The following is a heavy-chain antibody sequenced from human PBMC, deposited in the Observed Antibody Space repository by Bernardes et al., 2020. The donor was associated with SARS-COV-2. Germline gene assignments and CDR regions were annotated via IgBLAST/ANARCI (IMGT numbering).Heavy chain of an antibody. D-gene: IGHD3-22*01. J-gene: IGHJ2*01. CDR1: GFTFSSYS. Sequence: GSLRLSCAASGFTFSSYSMNWVRQAPGKGLEWVSSISSSSSYIYYADSVKGRFTISRDNANNSLYLQMNSLRAEDTAVYYCARKYYYDSSAYYNWYFDLWGRGTLVTVSS. CDR2: ISSSSSYI. V-gene: IGHV3-21*01. CDR3: ARKYYYDSSAYYNWYFDL.